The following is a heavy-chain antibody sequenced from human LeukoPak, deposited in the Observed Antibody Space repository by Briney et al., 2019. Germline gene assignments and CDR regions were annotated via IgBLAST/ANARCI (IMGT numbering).Heavy chain of an antibody. CDR1: GCTFTSYD. Sequence: GASVKVSCKASGCTFTSYDINWVRQAPGQGLEWMGWMNPDSGNTGYAQKFQGRVTMTRDISISTAYMELSSLTSEDTAVYYCARERDSWDLLNWGGQGTLVTVSS. J-gene: IGHJ4*02. CDR3: ARERDSWDLLNW. CDR2: MNPDSGNT. D-gene: IGHD1-26*01. V-gene: IGHV1-8*02.